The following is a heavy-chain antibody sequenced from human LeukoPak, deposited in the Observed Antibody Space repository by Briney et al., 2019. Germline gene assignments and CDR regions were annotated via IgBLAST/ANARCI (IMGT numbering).Heavy chain of an antibody. J-gene: IGHJ3*02. Sequence: SETLSLTCAVYGGSFSGYYWSWIRQPPGKGLEWIGSIYYSGSTYYNPSLKSRVTISVDTSKNQFSLKLSSVTAADTAVYYCARHTIFGVVMSSFDIWGQGTMVTVSS. CDR1: GGSFSGYY. V-gene: IGHV4-34*01. CDR3: ARHTIFGVVMSSFDI. D-gene: IGHD3-3*01. CDR2: IYYSGST.